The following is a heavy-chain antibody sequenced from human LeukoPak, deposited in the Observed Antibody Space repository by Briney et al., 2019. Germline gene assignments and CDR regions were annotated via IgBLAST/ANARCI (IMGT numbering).Heavy chain of an antibody. D-gene: IGHD6-19*01. J-gene: IGHJ4*02. Sequence: ASVKVSCKASGYTFTSYGITWVRQAPGQGLEWMGWVSAYSGNTNYAQKLQGRVTMSTDTSTNTAYMELRSLSSDDTAVYYCARDIAVAGTGGYWGQGTLVTVSS. CDR2: VSAYSGNT. V-gene: IGHV1-18*01. CDR1: GYTFTSYG. CDR3: ARDIAVAGTGGY.